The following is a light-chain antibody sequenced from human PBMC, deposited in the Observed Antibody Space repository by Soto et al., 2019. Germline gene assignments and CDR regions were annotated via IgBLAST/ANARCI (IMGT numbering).Light chain of an antibody. J-gene: IGLJ2*01. CDR2: EVS. CDR3: SSYTSISTV. CDR1: SSDVGGYNY. V-gene: IGLV2-14*01. Sequence: QSALTQPASVSGSPGQSITISCTGTSSDVGGYNYVSWYQQHPGKAPKLMIYEVSNRPSGVSNRFSGSKSGNTASLTISGLQAEDEADYYCSSYTSISTVFGGGTKTTVX.